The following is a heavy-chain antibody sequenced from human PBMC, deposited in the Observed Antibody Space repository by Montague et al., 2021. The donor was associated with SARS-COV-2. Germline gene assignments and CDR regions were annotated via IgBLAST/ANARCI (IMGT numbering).Heavy chain of an antibody. CDR2: TYYTSRWHN. J-gene: IGHJ4*01. V-gene: IGHV6-1*01. D-gene: IGHD1-26*01. CDR3: ARDGDGWEVPFDF. Sequence: CAISGDSVSRNGVAWTWIRQSPSRGLEYLGRTYYTSRWHNDQAPSVKGRLTVNPDTSKNQFSLHLNSMTPEDTAVYYCARDGDGWEVPFDFWSQGTLVTVSS. CDR1: GDSVSRNGVA.